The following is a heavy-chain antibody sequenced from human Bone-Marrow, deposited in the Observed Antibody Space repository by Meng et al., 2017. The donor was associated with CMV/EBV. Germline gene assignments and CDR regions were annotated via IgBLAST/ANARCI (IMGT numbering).Heavy chain of an antibody. V-gene: IGHV1-69*05. CDR1: GGTFSSYA. CDR3: AKINTIGSYWSGPGYYFDY. CDR2: IIPIFGTA. D-gene: IGHD1-26*01. J-gene: IGHJ4*02. Sequence: SVKVSCKASGGTFSSYAISWVRQAPGQGLEWMGGIIPIFGTANYAQKFQGRVTITTDESTSTAYMELSSLRSEDTAVYYCAKINTIGSYWSGPGYYFDYWGQGTLVTVSS.